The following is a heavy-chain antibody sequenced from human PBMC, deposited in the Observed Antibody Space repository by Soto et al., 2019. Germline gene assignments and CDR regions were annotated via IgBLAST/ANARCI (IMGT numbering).Heavy chain of an antibody. D-gene: IGHD6-19*01. CDR1: GFTFSNYA. CDR2: ISGSGGNT. J-gene: IGHJ4*02. Sequence: EVQLLESGGGLVQPGGSLRLSCVASGFTFSNYAMNWVRQAPGKGLEWISTISGSGGNTYYADSVKGRFTISRDNSKNTLYLQMNSLRAEDTAVYYCAKEGGVVAGNEIDYWGQGTLVTVSS. V-gene: IGHV3-23*01. CDR3: AKEGGVVAGNEIDY.